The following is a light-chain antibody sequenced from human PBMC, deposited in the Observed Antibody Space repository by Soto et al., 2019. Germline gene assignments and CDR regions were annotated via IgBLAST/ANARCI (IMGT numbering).Light chain of an antibody. V-gene: IGKV4-1*01. J-gene: IGKJ4*01. CDR2: WAS. CDR1: QSVLYSSNNKHY. Sequence: DIVMTQSPDSLAVSLGERATINCKSSQSVLYSSNNKHYLAWYQQKPGQPPKLLIYWASTRESGVPDRFSGSGSGTDFTLTISSLQAEDVPVYYCQQYYSTPLTFGGGTKVEIK. CDR3: QQYYSTPLT.